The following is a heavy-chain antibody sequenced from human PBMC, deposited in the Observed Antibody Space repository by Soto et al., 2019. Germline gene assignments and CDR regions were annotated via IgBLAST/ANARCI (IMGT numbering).Heavy chain of an antibody. Sequence: VQLVESGGGVAQPGRSLRLSCAVSGLTSSTFLAYDMHWVRQAPGKWLEGVALILYDGNNKYYSDSVKGRFTISRDNSKNTLYLQMSSLSVEDTAVYFCAKVAYDFWTTYNRHGVNFASWGPGTLVTVSS. J-gene: IGHJ4*01. CDR1: GLTSSTFLAYD. CDR2: ILYDGNNK. D-gene: IGHD3-3*01. CDR3: AKVAYDFWTTYNRHGVNFAS. V-gene: IGHV3-30*18.